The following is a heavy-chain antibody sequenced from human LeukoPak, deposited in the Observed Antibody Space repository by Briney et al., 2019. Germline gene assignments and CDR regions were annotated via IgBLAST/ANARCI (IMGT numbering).Heavy chain of an antibody. CDR3: ARALWVVAARGDWFDP. J-gene: IGHJ5*02. CDR2: INPSGGTT. Sequence: ASVKVSCKASGYTFTNHYMHWVRQAPGQGLQWMGIINPSGGTTNYAQKFQGRVTLTRDTSTSTVYMELSSLTSEDTAVYYCARALWVVAARGDWFDPWGQGTLVTVSS. D-gene: IGHD2-15*01. CDR1: GYTFTNHY. V-gene: IGHV1-46*01.